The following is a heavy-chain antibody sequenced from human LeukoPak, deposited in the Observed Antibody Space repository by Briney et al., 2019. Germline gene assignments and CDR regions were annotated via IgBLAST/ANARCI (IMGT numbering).Heavy chain of an antibody. J-gene: IGHJ1*01. Sequence: GGSLRLSRVVSGFTFNRCWMNWVRQAPGKGLEWVAHINPDGRDTYYVDSVKGRFTISRDNAQNSMYLQMNSLRVEDTAVNYCTSWGDTTAEYFQRWGQGTLVTVSS. D-gene: IGHD2-21*02. CDR2: INPDGRDT. CDR3: TSWGDTTAEYFQR. CDR1: GFTFNRCW. V-gene: IGHV3-7*01.